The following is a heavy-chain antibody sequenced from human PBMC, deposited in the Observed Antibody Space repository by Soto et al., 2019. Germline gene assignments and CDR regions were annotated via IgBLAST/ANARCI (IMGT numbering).Heavy chain of an antibody. V-gene: IGHV4-34*01. CDR2: INHSGST. D-gene: IGHD3-22*01. Sequence: SETLSLTCAVYGGSFSGYYWSWIRQPPGKGLEWIGEINHSGSTNYNPSLKRRVTISVDTSKNQFSLKLSSVTAADTAVYYCARRYYYDSSGYLVYGMDVWGQGTTVTVSS. J-gene: IGHJ6*02. CDR1: GGSFSGYY. CDR3: ARRYYYDSSGYLVYGMDV.